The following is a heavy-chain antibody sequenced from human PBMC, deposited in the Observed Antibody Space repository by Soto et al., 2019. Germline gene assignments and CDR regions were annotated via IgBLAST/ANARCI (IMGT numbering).Heavy chain of an antibody. Sequence: ASVKVSCKASGYTFTSYGISWVRQAPGQCLEWMGWISAYNGNTNYAQKLQGRVTITTDTSTSTDYMELRSLRSDDTAVYYCAEDTPRGYRDGLPTRGAFYIWGQGTMVTVSS. J-gene: IGHJ3*02. V-gene: IGHV1-18*01. CDR1: GYTFTSYG. CDR2: ISAYNGNT. D-gene: IGHD5-18*01. CDR3: AEDTPRGYRDGLPTRGAFYI.